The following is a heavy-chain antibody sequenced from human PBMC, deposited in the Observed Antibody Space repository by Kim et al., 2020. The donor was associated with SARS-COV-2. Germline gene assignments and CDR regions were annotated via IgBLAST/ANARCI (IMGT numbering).Heavy chain of an antibody. CDR1: GFTVSSNY. CDR2: IYSGGST. D-gene: IGHD2-15*01. V-gene: IGHV3-66*01. Sequence: GGSLRLSCAASGFTVSSNYMSWVRQAPGKGLEWVSVIYSGGSTYYADSVKGRFTISRDNSKNTLYLQMNSLRAEDTAVYYCARDDSSEDYFDYWGQGTLVTVSS. CDR3: ARDDSSEDYFDY. J-gene: IGHJ4*02.